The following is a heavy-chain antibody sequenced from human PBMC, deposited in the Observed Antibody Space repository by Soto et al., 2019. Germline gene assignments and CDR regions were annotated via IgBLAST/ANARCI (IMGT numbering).Heavy chain of an antibody. Sequence: QPGGSLRLSCAASGFTFSSYSMNWVRQTPGKGLEWVSYISSSSSTIYYADSVKGRFTISRDNAKNSLYLQMNSLRDEDTAVYYCARAHLPGWTTVTTSLYYYGMDVWGQGTTVTVSS. CDR3: ARAHLPGWTTVTTSLYYYGMDV. V-gene: IGHV3-48*02. CDR2: ISSSSSTI. J-gene: IGHJ6*02. CDR1: GFTFSSYS. D-gene: IGHD4-17*01.